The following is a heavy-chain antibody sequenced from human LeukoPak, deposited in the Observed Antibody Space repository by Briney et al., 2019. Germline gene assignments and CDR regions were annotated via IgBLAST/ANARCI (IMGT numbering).Heavy chain of an antibody. J-gene: IGHJ3*02. CDR1: GFTFSSYS. V-gene: IGHV3-21*01. CDR2: ISSSSSYI. D-gene: IGHD3-22*01. Sequence: PGGSLRLSCAASGFTFSSYSMNWVRQAPGKGLEWVSSISSSSSYIYYADSVKGRFTMSRDNAKNSLYLQMNSLRAEDTAVYYCATDRMIVGGWPQSVVFETCGHGTMVTVSS. CDR3: ATDRMIVGGWPQSVVFET.